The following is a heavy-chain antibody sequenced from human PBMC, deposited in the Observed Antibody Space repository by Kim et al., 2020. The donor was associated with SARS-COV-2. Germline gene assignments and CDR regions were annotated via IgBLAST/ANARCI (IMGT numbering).Heavy chain of an antibody. D-gene: IGHD2-15*01. J-gene: IGHJ6*02. V-gene: IGHV3-30*04. CDR2: ISYDGSNK. CDR3: ARGMGCSWPYYYYGMDV. CDR1: GFTFSSYA. Sequence: GGSLRLSCAASGFTFSSYAMHWVRQAPGKGLEWVAVISYDGSNKYYADSVKGRFTISRDNSKNTLYLQMNSLRAEDTAVYYCARGMGCSWPYYYYGMDVWGQGTTVTVSS.